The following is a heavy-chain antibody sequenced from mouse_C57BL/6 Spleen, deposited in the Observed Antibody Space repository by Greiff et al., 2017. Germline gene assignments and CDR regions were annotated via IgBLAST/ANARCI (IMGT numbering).Heavy chain of an antibody. CDR2: IYPGDGDT. V-gene: IGHV1-82*01. Sequence: QVQLQQSGPELVKPGASVKISCKASGYAFSSSWMNWVKQRPGKGLEWLGRIYPGDGDTNDNGKFKGKAKLTADKSSSTAYMQLSSLTSEDSAVYFCASIGYDWYFDVWGTGTTVTVSS. CDR3: ASIGYDWYFDV. D-gene: IGHD2-14*01. CDR1: GYAFSSSW. J-gene: IGHJ1*03.